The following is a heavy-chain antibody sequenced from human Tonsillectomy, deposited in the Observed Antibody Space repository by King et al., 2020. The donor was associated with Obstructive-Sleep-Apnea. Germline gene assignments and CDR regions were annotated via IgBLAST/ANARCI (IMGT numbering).Heavy chain of an antibody. V-gene: IGHV3-66*01. CDR2: IYSGDNT. CDR1: GFTVSSNY. D-gene: IGHD3-9*01. CDR3: ARDSYYDILTGYYILAFDI. Sequence: VQLVESGGGLVQPGGSLRLSCAASGFTVSSNYMNWVRQAPGKGMEWVSVIYSGDNTYYADSVEGRFTISRDNSKNTLSLQMNSLRAEDTAVYYCARDSYYDILTGYYILAFDIWGQGTMVTVSS. J-gene: IGHJ3*02.